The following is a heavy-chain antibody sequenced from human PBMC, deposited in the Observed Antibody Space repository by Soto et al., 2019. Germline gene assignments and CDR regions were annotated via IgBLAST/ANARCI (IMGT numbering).Heavy chain of an antibody. CDR3: ARHLGDSSGYPEYFHH. Sequence: GESLKISCKGSGYSFTSYWIGWVRQMPGKGLEWMGIIYPGDSDTRYSPSFQGQVSISVDKSISTAYLQWSSLKASDTAMYYCARHLGDSSGYPEYFHHWGPGTLVTVSS. D-gene: IGHD3-22*01. CDR2: IYPGDSDT. J-gene: IGHJ1*01. CDR1: GYSFTSYW. V-gene: IGHV5-51*01.